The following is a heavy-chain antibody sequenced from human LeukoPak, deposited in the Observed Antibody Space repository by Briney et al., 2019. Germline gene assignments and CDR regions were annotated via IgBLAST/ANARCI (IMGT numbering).Heavy chain of an antibody. CDR2: ISSSSSTI. Sequence: GGSLRLSCAASGFTFSSYSMNWVRQAPGKGLEWGSYISSSSSTIYYADSVKGRFTISRDNAKNSLYLQMNSLRAEDTAVYYCARDQWARYCSSTSCYIDYWGQGTLVTVSS. CDR3: ARDQWARYCSSTSCYIDY. V-gene: IGHV3-48*04. D-gene: IGHD2-2*02. CDR1: GFTFSSYS. J-gene: IGHJ4*02.